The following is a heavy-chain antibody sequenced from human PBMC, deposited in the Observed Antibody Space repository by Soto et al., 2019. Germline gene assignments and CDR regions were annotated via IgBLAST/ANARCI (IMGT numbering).Heavy chain of an antibody. CDR1: GYTFTLFG. CDR3: ARGGQYRYFDY. D-gene: IGHD2-2*02. Sequence: QVQLVQSGAEVKKPGASVKVSCTTSGYTFTLFGITWVRQAPGQGLEWMGWISHYNGDTKYAEKLEGRVTLTTDTSTDTAYMELTSLTSDDTAEYYCARGGQYRYFDYWGQGTLVTVSS. CDR2: ISHYNGDT. V-gene: IGHV1-18*01. J-gene: IGHJ4*02.